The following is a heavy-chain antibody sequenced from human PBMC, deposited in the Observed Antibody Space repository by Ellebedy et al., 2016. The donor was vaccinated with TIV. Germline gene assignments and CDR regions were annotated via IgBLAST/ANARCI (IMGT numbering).Heavy chain of an antibody. CDR1: GYSLSRYW. J-gene: IGHJ4*02. CDR2: IYPGDSET. CDR3: ARRGDSDFDS. D-gene: IGHD4-17*01. Sequence: GESLKISCKGSGYSLSRYWIARVRQMPGKGLEWRGIIYPGDSETSYSPSFQGQVTNSADKSISTAYLQWSSLKASDTAMYYCARRGDSDFDSWGQGTVVTVSS. V-gene: IGHV5-51*01.